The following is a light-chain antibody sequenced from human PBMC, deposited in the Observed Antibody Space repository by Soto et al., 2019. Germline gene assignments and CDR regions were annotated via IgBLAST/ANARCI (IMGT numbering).Light chain of an antibody. CDR2: EVS. V-gene: IGLV2-14*01. CDR3: SSYTSSSTLGV. CDR1: SSDVGGYNY. Sequence: QSALTQPASVSGSPGQSITISCTGTSSDVGGYNYVSWYQQHPGKAPKLMIYEVSNRPSGVSNRFSGSKSGNTASLTISGLQADDEADYYGSSYTSSSTLGVFGGGTKLTVL. J-gene: IGLJ3*02.